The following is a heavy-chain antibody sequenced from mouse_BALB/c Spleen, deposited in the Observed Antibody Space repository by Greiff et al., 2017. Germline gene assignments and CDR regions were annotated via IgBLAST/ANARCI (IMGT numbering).Heavy chain of an antibody. CDR3: ARDLGYGSSYVGWFAD. D-gene: IGHD1-1*01. Sequence: VMLVESGPGLVAPSQSLSITCTVSGFSLTSYGVHWVRQPPGKGLEWLGVIWAGGSTNYNSALMSRLSISKDNSKSQVFLKMNSLQTDDTAMYYCARDLGYGSSYVGWFADWGQGTLVTVSA. CDR2: IWAGGST. V-gene: IGHV2-9*02. CDR1: GFSLTSYG. J-gene: IGHJ3*01.